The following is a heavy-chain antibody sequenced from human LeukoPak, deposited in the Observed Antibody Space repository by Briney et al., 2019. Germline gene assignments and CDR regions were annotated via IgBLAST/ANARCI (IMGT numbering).Heavy chain of an antibody. CDR1: GFTFSSYG. Sequence: PGGSLRLSCAASGFTFSSYGMHWVRQAPGKGLEWVAFIRYDGSNKYYADSVKGRFTISRDNSKNTLYLQMNSLRAEDTAVYYCAREGPRRFGELDYWGQGTLVTVSS. CDR2: IRYDGSNK. V-gene: IGHV3-30*02. D-gene: IGHD3-10*01. CDR3: AREGPRRFGELDY. J-gene: IGHJ4*02.